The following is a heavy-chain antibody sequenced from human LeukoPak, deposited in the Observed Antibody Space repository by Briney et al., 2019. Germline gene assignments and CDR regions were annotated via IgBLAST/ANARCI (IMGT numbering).Heavy chain of an antibody. V-gene: IGHV3-30*04. D-gene: IGHD5-18*01. CDR2: VSDVGRIT. J-gene: IGHJ4*02. CDR3: ARDIRGYIQSDGYFDY. Sequence: VRSLRLSCGASGFTFTSHAVHWVRQPPGKGLEWVAVVSDVGRITLYSDSVKGRFTVSRDNSNNTLFLQMDSLKSEDSAVYYCARDIRGYIQSDGYFDYWGRGTLVTVSS. CDR1: GFTFTSHA.